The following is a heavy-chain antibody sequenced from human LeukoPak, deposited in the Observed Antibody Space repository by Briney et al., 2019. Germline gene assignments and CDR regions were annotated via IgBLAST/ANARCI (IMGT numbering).Heavy chain of an antibody. CDR1: GFTFSSYW. V-gene: IGHV3-7*01. CDR2: IKQDGSEK. D-gene: IGHD5-24*01. J-gene: IGHJ3*02. CDR3: ARDWEMATITAFDI. Sequence: QPGGSLRLSCAASGFTFSSYWMSWVRQAPGKGLEWVANIKQDGSEKYYVDSVKGRFTISRDNAKNSLYLQMNSLRAEDTAVYYCARDWEMATITAFDIWGQGTMVTVSS.